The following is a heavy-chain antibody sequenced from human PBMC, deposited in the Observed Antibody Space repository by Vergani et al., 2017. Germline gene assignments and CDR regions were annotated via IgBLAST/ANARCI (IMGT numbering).Heavy chain of an antibody. Sequence: EVQLVQSGAEVKKPGATMKISCKVSGYTFTDHYMHWVKQAPGKGLEWMGLVDPEDGETIYAEMFKGRVNIAADTSKETAQLEWSGLRAEDTAVYYCATPQTVTTGGMEVWGQGTTVIVSS. D-gene: IGHD4-17*01. CDR2: VDPEDGET. V-gene: IGHV1-69-2*01. J-gene: IGHJ6*02. CDR1: GYTFTDHY. CDR3: ATPQTVTTGGMEV.